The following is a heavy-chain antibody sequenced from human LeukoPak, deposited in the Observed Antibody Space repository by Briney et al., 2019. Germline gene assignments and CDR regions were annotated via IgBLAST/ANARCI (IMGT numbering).Heavy chain of an antibody. J-gene: IGHJ4*02. V-gene: IGHV4-59*01. Sequence: PSETLSLTCTVSGGSISSYHWSWIRQPPGKGLEWIGYIYYSGSTNYNPSLKSRVTISVDTSKNQFSLKLSSVTAADTAVYYCAREAYCGGDCYSGFDYWGQRTLVTVSS. CDR2: IYYSGST. D-gene: IGHD2-21*02. CDR1: GGSISSYH. CDR3: AREAYCGGDCYSGFDY.